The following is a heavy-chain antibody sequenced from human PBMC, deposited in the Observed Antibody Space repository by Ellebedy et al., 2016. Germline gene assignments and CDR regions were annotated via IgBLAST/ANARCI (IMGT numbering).Heavy chain of an antibody. V-gene: IGHV3-30-3*01. J-gene: IGHJ4*02. CDR1: GFTFSSYA. Sequence: GGSLRLXXAASGFTFSSYAMHWVRQAPGKGLEWVAVISYDGSNKYYADSVKGRFTISRDNSKNTLYLQMNSLRAEDTAVYYCARQLSSYWGQGTLVTVSS. CDR2: ISYDGSNK. D-gene: IGHD2-2*01. CDR3: ARQLSSY.